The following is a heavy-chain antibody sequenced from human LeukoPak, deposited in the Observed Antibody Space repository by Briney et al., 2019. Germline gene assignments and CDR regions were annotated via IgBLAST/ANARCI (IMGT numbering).Heavy chain of an antibody. Sequence: PGGSLRLSCAASGFTFSTYSMNWVRQAPGKGLEWVSYISNSRSIMYYADSVKGRFTISRDNAKNSLYLQMNSLRAEDTAVYYCARDHGGTSEYWGQGTLVTVSS. V-gene: IGHV3-48*01. D-gene: IGHD4-23*01. CDR3: ARDHGGTSEY. CDR1: GFTFSTYS. CDR2: ISNSRSIM. J-gene: IGHJ4*02.